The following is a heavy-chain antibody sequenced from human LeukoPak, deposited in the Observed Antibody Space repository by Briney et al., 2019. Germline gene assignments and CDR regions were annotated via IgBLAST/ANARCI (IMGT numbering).Heavy chain of an antibody. CDR2: ISYIGST. V-gene: IGHV4-59*11. J-gene: IGHJ4*02. CDR1: ADSFSSHY. Sequence: SETLSLTCAVSADSFSSHYWTWIRQPPGKGLEWIGYISYIGSTNYNPSLKSRVTISIDTSKNQFSLKLRSVTAADTAVYYCARDHVESITMIVVPGTFDYWGQGTLVTVSS. D-gene: IGHD3-22*01. CDR3: ARDHVESITMIVVPGTFDY.